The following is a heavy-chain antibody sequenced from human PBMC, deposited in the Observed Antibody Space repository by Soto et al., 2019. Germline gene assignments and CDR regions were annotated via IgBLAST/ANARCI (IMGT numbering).Heavy chain of an antibody. V-gene: IGHV3-21*01. Sequence: GGSLRLSCAASGFTFSSYTMNWVRQAPGKGLEWVSSISSSSSYIYYTDSVKGRFTISRDNAKNSLYLQMNSLRAEDTAVYYCASLSRFALDYWGQGTLVTVSS. CDR2: ISSSSSYI. CDR3: ASLSRFALDY. D-gene: IGHD3-10*01. J-gene: IGHJ4*01. CDR1: GFTFSSYT.